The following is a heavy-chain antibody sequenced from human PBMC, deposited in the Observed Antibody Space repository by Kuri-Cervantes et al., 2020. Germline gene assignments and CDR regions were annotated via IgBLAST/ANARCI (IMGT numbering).Heavy chain of an antibody. CDR2: IYHSGST. D-gene: IGHD2-15*01. CDR1: GGSISSGGYS. Sequence: SETLSLTCAVFGGSISSGGYSWSWIRQPPGKGLEWIGYIYHSGSTHYNPSLKSRVTISVDRSKNQFSLKLSSVTAADTAVYYCAREGEGYCSGGSCYSGNWFDPWGQGTLVTVSS. V-gene: IGHV4-30-2*01. CDR3: AREGEGYCSGGSCYSGNWFDP. J-gene: IGHJ5*02.